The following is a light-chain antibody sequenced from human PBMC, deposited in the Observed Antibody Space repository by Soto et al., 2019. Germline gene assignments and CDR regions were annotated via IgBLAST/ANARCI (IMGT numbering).Light chain of an antibody. V-gene: IGKV1-9*01. CDR1: QGISTY. J-gene: IGKJ4*01. Sequence: IQFTHSPSSLSASLLYRVTITSRAGQGISTYLAWYQQKPRKAPKLLIYAASTLQSGVPSRFSGSGSGTDFTLTISSLQPEDFATYYCQQLHSYPLTFGGGTKVDI. CDR2: AAS. CDR3: QQLHSYPLT.